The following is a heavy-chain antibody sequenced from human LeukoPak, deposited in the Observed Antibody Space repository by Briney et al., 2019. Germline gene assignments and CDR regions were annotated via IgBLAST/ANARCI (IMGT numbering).Heavy chain of an antibody. Sequence: SETLSLTCTVSGGSISSSSYYWGWTRQPPGKGLEWIGSIYYSGSTYYNPSLKSRVTISVDTSKNQFSLKLTSVTAADTAVYYCARHYCTGGSCYRSDYWGQGTLVTVSS. V-gene: IGHV4-39*01. CDR1: GGSISSSSYY. J-gene: IGHJ4*02. CDR2: IYYSGST. D-gene: IGHD2-15*01. CDR3: ARHYCTGGSCYRSDY.